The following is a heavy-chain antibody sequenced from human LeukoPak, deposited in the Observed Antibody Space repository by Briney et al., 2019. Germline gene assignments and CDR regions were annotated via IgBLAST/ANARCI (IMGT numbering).Heavy chain of an antibody. D-gene: IGHD6-19*01. CDR3: ARGTDSGRGYFQH. J-gene: IGHJ1*01. Sequence: NLQGRVTMTTDTSTSTAYMELRSLRSDDTAVYYCARGTDSGRGYFQHWGQGTLVTVSS. V-gene: IGHV1-18*01.